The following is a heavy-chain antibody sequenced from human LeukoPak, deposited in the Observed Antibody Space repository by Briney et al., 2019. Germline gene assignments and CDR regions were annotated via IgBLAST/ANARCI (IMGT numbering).Heavy chain of an antibody. CDR2: IYISGSP. CDR3: ARVSSSWYQDWYFDR. D-gene: IGHD6-13*01. Sequence: PSETLSLTCTVSGGSISSSNFYWGWIRQPPGKGLEWIGRIYISGSPNYNPSLKSRVTMSVDTSKNQFSLKLTSVTAADTAVYYCARVSSSWYQDWYFDRWGRGTLVTVSS. CDR1: GGSISSSNFY. J-gene: IGHJ2*01. V-gene: IGHV4-39*07.